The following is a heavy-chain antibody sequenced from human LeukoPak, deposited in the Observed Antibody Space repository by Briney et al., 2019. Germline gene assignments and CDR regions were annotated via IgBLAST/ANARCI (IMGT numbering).Heavy chain of an antibody. J-gene: IGHJ4*02. Sequence: SETLSLTCTVSGGSISSSSYYWGWVRQPPGKGLEWIGSIYYSGSTYYNPSLKSRVTISVDTSKNQFSLKLSSVTAADTAVYYCARPLFYYDSSGYFDGGDYWGQGTLVTVSS. V-gene: IGHV4-39*01. CDR1: GGSISSSSYY. CDR2: IYYSGST. D-gene: IGHD3-22*01. CDR3: ARPLFYYDSSGYFDGGDY.